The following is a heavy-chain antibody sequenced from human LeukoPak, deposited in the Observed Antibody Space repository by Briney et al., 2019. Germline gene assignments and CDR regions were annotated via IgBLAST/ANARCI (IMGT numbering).Heavy chain of an antibody. V-gene: IGHV4-34*01. CDR2: INHSGST. CDR3: ARGGPSELDP. D-gene: IGHD1-14*01. J-gene: IGHJ5*02. Sequence: NPSETLSLTCVVYGGSFSGYYWSWIRQPPGKGLEWIGEINHSGSTNYNPSLKSRVTISVDTSKNQFSLKLSSVTAADTGVYYCARGGPSELDPWGQGTLVTVSS. CDR1: GGSFSGYY.